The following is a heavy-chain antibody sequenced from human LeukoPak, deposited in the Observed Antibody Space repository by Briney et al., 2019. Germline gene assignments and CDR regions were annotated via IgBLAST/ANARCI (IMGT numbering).Heavy chain of an antibody. D-gene: IGHD4-23*01. J-gene: IGHJ4*02. CDR1: GYTFTSYD. Sequence: ASVKVSCKASGYTFTSYDIQWVRQATGQGLEWMGWMNTNSGKTGYAQKFQGRVTMTRNTSISTAYMELSSLRSEDTAVYYCARPDYGDNEEGGYWGQGTLVTVSS. CDR2: MNTNSGKT. V-gene: IGHV1-8*01. CDR3: ARPDYGDNEEGGY.